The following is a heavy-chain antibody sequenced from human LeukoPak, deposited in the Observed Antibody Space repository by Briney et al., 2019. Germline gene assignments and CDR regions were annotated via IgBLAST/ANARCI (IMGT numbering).Heavy chain of an antibody. CDR2: IRYDGSNK. CDR1: GCTFSSYG. Sequence: GGSLRLSCAASGCTFSSYGMDWVRQAPGKGLEWVAFIRYDGSNKYYADSVKGRFTISRDNSKNTLYLQMNSLRAEDTAVYYCAKTLGYCSSTSCYNLDYWGQGTLVTVSS. D-gene: IGHD2-2*02. CDR3: AKTLGYCSSTSCYNLDY. J-gene: IGHJ4*02. V-gene: IGHV3-30*02.